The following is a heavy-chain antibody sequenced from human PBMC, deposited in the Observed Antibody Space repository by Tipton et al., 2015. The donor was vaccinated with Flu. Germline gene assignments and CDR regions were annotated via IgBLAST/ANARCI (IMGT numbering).Heavy chain of an antibody. CDR3: ARQMYYFASGTSDAFDI. CDR1: GDSISSDYH. D-gene: IGHD3-10*01. Sequence: TLSLTCAVSGDSISSDYHWGWIRQPPGKGLEWIASIHHGGSAYYNPSLKSRVTVSADTSKNQFSLKLTSVTAADTAVYYCARQMYYFASGTSDAFDIWGQRTLVTVSS. J-gene: IGHJ3*02. V-gene: IGHV4-38-2*01. CDR2: IHHGGSA.